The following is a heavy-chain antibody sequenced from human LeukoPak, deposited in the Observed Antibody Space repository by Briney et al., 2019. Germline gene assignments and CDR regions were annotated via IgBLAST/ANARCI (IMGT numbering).Heavy chain of an antibody. CDR1: GFTFSDYY. V-gene: IGHV3-11*04. CDR3: ARDRLVVAATGYYYYMDV. CDR2: ISSSGSTI. J-gene: IGHJ6*03. D-gene: IGHD2-15*01. Sequence: GGSLRLSCAASGFTFSDYYMSWIRQAPGKGLAWVSYISSSGSTIYYADSVKGRFTISRDNAKNSLYLQMNSLRAEDTAVYYCARDRLVVAATGYYYYMDVWGKGTTVTVSS.